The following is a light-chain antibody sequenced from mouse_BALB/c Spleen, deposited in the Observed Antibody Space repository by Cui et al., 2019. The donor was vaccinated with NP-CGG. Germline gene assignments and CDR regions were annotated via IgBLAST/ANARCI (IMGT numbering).Light chain of an antibody. J-gene: IGLJ1*01. CDR3: VLWYSNHWV. CDR2: GTN. CDR1: IGAVTTSNY. V-gene: IGLV1*01. Sequence: QAVLSQDSALTTSPGETVTLTCRSSIGAVTTSNYANWVQEKPDHLFTGLIGGTNNRAPGVPARFSGSLIGDKAALTITGAQTEDEAIYFCVLWYSNHWVVGGGTKLTVL.